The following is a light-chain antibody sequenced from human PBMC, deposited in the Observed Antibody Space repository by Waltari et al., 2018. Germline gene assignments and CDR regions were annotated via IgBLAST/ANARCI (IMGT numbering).Light chain of an antibody. V-gene: IGLV3-1*01. J-gene: IGLJ1*01. Sequence: SYELTQPPSVSVPPGQTASITCSGDKLGDKYVCWYQKKPGQSPVLVIYQDSKRPSGIPERFSGSNSGNTATLTISGTQAMDEADYYCQAWDSSTYVFGTGTKVTVL. CDR2: QDS. CDR3: QAWDSSTYV. CDR1: KLGDKY.